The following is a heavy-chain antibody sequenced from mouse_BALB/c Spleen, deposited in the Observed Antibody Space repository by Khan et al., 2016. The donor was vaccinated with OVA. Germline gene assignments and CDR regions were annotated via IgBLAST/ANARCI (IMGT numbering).Heavy chain of an antibody. J-gene: IGHJ3*01. Sequence: EVELVESGGDLVKSGGSLKLSCAASGFTFSPYSMSWVRQTPDKRLELVATISSDGDYTYYPDSVKGRFNISRAYAKNTLYLQMSTLKSDEKAMYYCATHLSGSFAYWGQGTLGNVSA. CDR2: ISSDGDYT. CDR1: GFTFSPYS. V-gene: IGHV5-6*01. D-gene: IGHD1-3*01. CDR3: ATHLSGSFAY.